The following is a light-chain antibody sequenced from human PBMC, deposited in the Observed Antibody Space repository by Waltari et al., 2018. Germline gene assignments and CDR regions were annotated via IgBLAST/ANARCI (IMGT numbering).Light chain of an antibody. CDR2: VNSDGSH. J-gene: IGLJ3*02. Sequence: ASLGASVKLTCTLSSGHSSYSIAWHQQHPEKGPRYLMKVNSDGSHIKGDGIPDRFSGSSSGTECYLSISSLQSEDEADYYCQTGGFGIWVFGGGTKLTVL. CDR3: QTGGFGIWV. CDR1: SGHSSYS. V-gene: IGLV4-69*01.